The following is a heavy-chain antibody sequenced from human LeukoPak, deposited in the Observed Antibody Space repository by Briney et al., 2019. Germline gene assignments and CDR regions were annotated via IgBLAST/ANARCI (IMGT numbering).Heavy chain of an antibody. J-gene: IGHJ4*02. D-gene: IGHD2-21*02. CDR3: ARDFEVVTAIPWYFDY. Sequence: GASVKVSCKASGYTFTGYYMHWVRQAPGQGLEWMGWINPNSGGTNYAQKFQGRVTMTRDTSISTAYMELSRLRSDDTAVYYCARDFEVVTAIPWYFDYWGPGTLVTVSS. CDR2: INPNSGGT. V-gene: IGHV1-2*02. CDR1: GYTFTGYY.